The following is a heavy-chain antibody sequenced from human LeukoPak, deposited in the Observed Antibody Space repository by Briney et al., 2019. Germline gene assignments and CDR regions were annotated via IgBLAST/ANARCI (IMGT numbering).Heavy chain of an antibody. D-gene: IGHD6-6*01. CDR3: ARGSSLIDY. J-gene: IGHJ4*02. V-gene: IGHV1-8*01. CDR2: MSPNSGNA. CDR1: GYTFTSYD. Sequence: ASVKVSCKASGYTFTSYDINWVRQATGQGLEWMGWMSPNSGNAGYAQKFQGRVTMTRNTSISTAYMELRSLRSDDTAVYYCARGSSLIDYWGQGTLVTVSS.